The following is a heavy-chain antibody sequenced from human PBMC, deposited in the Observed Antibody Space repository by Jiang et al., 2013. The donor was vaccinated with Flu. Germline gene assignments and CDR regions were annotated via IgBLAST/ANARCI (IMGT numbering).Heavy chain of an antibody. J-gene: IGHJ4*02. CDR2: IYYSGST. V-gene: IGHV4-61*05. CDR1: GGSISSSSYY. CDR3: ARAEVAATQVEGTATPYYFDY. D-gene: IGHD2-15*01. Sequence: GSGLVKPSETLSLTCAVSGGSISSSSYYWGWIRQPPGKGLEWIGYIYYSGSTNYNPSLKSRVTISVDTSKNQFSLKLSSVTAADTAVYYCARAEVAATQVEGTATPYYFDYWGQGTLVTVSS.